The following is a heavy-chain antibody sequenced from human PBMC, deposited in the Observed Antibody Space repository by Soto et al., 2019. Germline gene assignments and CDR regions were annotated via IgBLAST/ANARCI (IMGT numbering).Heavy chain of an antibody. J-gene: IGHJ4*02. D-gene: IGHD4-17*01. CDR2: IYHSGST. V-gene: IGHV4-4*02. Sequence: PSETLSLTCAVSGGSISSSNWWSWVRQPPGKGLEWIGEIYHSGSTNYNPSLKSRVTISVDKSKNQFSLKLSSVTAADTAVYYCERGGMNTVTPFDYWGQGTLVSVSS. CDR3: ERGGMNTVTPFDY. CDR1: GGSISSSNW.